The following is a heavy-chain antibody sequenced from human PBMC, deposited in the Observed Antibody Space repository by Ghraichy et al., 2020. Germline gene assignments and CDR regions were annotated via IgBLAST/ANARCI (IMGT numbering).Heavy chain of an antibody. J-gene: IGHJ5*02. Sequence: ESLNISCAASGFTFSSYAMSWVRQAPGKGLEWVSAISGSGGSTYYADSVKGRFTISRDNSKNTLYLQMNSLRAEDTAVYYCAKEGDSSGYYYGWFDPWGQGTLVTVSS. CDR1: GFTFSSYA. D-gene: IGHD3-22*01. CDR2: ISGSGGST. V-gene: IGHV3-23*01. CDR3: AKEGDSSGYYYGWFDP.